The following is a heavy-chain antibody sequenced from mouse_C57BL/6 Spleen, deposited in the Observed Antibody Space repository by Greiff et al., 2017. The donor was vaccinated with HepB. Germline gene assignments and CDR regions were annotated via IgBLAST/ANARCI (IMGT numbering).Heavy chain of an antibody. CDR1: GYTFTSYW. CDR2: IYPSDSET. CDR3: ARGAVYYAMDY. J-gene: IGHJ4*01. Sequence: QVQLQQSGAELVRPGSSVKLSCKASGYTFTSYWMDWVKQRPGQGLEWIGNIYPSDSETHYNQKFKDKATLTVDKSSSTAYMQLSSLTSEDSAVYYGARGAVYYAMDYWGQGTSVTVSS. V-gene: IGHV1-61*01.